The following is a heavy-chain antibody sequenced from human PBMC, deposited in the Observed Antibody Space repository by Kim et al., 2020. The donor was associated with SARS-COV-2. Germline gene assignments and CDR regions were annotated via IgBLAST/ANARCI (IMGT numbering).Heavy chain of an antibody. V-gene: IGHV3-33*08. CDR3: ARDQPHYDFWSGYYYYYYGMDV. CDR1: GFTFSSYG. D-gene: IGHD3-3*01. CDR2: IWYDGSNK. J-gene: IGHJ6*02. Sequence: GGSLRLSCAASGFTFSSYGMHWVRQAPGKGLEWVAVIWYDGSNKYYADSVKGRFTISRDNSKNTLYLQMNSLRAEDTAVYYCARDQPHYDFWSGYYYYYYGMDVWGQGTTVTVSS.